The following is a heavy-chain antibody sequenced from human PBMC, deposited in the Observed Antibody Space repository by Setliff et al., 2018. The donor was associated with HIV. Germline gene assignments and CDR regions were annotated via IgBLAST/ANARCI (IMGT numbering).Heavy chain of an antibody. CDR1: GGSISSYY. V-gene: IGHV4-4*07. CDR3: ARASYDRSDFYYDAFDI. J-gene: IGHJ3*02. D-gene: IGHD3-22*01. Sequence: SETLSLTCTVAGGSISSYYWSWTRQPAGKGLEWITHITNYNPSLKSRVTMSVDTSKNQLSLNLTSVTAADTAMYYCARASYDRSDFYYDAFDIWGHGTMVTVS. CDR2: IT.